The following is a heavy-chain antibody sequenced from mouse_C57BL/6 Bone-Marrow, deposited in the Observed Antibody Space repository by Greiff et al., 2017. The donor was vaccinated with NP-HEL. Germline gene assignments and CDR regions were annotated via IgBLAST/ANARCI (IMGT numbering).Heavy chain of an antibody. V-gene: IGHV5-17*01. Sequence: EVKLEESGGGLVKPGGSLKLSCAASGFTFSDYGMHWVRQAPEKGLEWVAYISSGSSTIYYADTVKGRFTISRDNAKNTLFLQMTSLRSEDTAMYYCARLDGYTWFAYWGQGTLVTVSA. D-gene: IGHD2-3*01. J-gene: IGHJ3*01. CDR2: ISSGSSTI. CDR3: ARLDGYTWFAY. CDR1: GFTFSDYG.